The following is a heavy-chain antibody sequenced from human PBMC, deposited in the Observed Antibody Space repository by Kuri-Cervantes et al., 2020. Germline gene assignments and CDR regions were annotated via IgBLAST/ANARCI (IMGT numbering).Heavy chain of an antibody. CDR2: IYYSGST. V-gene: IGHV4-59*01. CDR3: ARDRSSGYYNYYYGMDV. D-gene: IGHD3-22*01. CDR1: GGSISSYY. Sequence: ESLKISCTGSGGSISSYYWSWIRQPPGKGLEWIGYIYYSGSTNYNPSLKSRVTISVDTSKNQFSLKLSSVTAADTAVYYCARDRSSGYYNYYYGMDVWGQGTTVTVSS. J-gene: IGHJ6*02.